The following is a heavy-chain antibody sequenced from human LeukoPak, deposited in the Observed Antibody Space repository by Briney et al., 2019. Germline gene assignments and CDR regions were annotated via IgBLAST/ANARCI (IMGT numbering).Heavy chain of an antibody. J-gene: IGHJ5*02. V-gene: IGHV1-2*02. CDR1: GYTFTGYY. CDR2: INPNSGGT. Sequence: GASVKVSCKASGYTFTGYYMHWVRQAPGQGLEWMGWINPNSGGTNYAQKFQGRVTMTRDTSISTAYMELSRLRSDDTAVYYCARDLQYQLLGTAWFDPWGQGTLVTVSS. CDR3: ARDLQYQLLGTAWFDP. D-gene: IGHD2-2*01.